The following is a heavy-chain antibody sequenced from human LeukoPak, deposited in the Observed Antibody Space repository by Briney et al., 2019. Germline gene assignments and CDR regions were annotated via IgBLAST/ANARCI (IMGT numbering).Heavy chain of an antibody. J-gene: IGHJ4*02. D-gene: IGHD4-17*01. Sequence: SETLSLTCTVSGGSISSYYWSWIRQPAGRGLEWIGLIYTSWSTNYNPSLNSRVTVSVDTCKNQFSAALNSETPAGSGLYYRLRDLYGDYGSIGEYYFDYWGQGTLVTVSS. CDR2: IYTSWST. CDR3: LRDLYGDYGSIGEYYFDY. V-gene: IGHV4-4*07. CDR1: GGSISSYY.